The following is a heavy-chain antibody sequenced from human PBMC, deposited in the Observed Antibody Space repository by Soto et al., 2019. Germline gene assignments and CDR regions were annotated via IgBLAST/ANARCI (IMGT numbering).Heavy chain of an antibody. D-gene: IGHD3-3*01. J-gene: IGHJ6*04. CDR2: ISYDGSNK. Sequence: GGSLRLSCAASGFTFSSYGMHWVRQAPGKGLEWVAVISYDGSNKYYADSVKGRFTISRDNSKNTLYLQMNSLRAEDTAVYYCARGGWVRFLEWLSPQDVWGKGTTVTVSS. V-gene: IGHV3-30*03. CDR3: ARGGWVRFLEWLSPQDV. CDR1: GFTFSSYG.